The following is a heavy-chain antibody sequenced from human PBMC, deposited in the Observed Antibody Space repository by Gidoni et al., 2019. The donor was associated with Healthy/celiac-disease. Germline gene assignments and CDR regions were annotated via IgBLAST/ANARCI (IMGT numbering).Heavy chain of an antibody. V-gene: IGHV1-2*02. CDR3: ARQQLPFDY. J-gene: IGHJ4*02. CDR2: INPNRGGT. CDR1: GYTFTGYY. D-gene: IGHD5-18*01. Sequence: QVQLVQSAAEVTKPGASVKVSCKASGYTFTGYYMHWVRQAPGQGREWMGWINPNRGGTNYAQKFQGRVTMTRDTSISTAYMELSRMRSDDKAVYYWARQQLPFDYWGQGTLVTVSS.